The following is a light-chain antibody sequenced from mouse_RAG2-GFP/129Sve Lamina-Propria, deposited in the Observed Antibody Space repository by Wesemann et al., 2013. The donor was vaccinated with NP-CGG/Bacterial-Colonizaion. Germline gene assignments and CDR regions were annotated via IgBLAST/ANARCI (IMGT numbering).Light chain of an antibody. J-gene: IGKJ2*01. CDR2: SAS. CDR3: QQYSSYPYT. CDR1: QNVDTN. Sequence: DIVMTQSQKFMSTSVGDRVSVTCKASQNVDTNVAWYQQKPGQSPKALIYSASYRYSGVPDRFTGSGSGTDFTLTISNMQSEDLADYFCQQYSSYPYTFGGGDQAGNKT. V-gene: IGKV6-15*01.